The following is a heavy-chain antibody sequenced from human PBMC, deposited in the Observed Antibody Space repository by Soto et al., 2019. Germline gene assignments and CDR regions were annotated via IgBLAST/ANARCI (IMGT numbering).Heavy chain of an antibody. J-gene: IGHJ6*02. CDR2: IYPGDSDT. CDR3: ARSKRGAYSSGWYSLSGDYQYGIDV. D-gene: IGHD6-19*01. CDR1: GYSFSSYW. V-gene: IGHV5-51*01. Sequence: GESLKICCKASGYSFSSYWIGWVRQMPGKGLEWMGIIYPGDSDTKYSPSVQGQVTISADRSISTAYLQWTSLKASDTAMYYCARSKRGAYSSGWYSLSGDYQYGIDVSGRGTKVTVSS.